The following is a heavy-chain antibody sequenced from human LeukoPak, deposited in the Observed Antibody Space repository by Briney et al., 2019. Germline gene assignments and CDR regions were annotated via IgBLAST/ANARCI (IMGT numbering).Heavy chain of an antibody. J-gene: IGHJ5*02. CDR2: IIPIFGTA. CDR1: GGTFSSYA. Sequence: ASVKVSCKASGGTFSSYAISWVRQAPGQGLEWMGGIIPIFGTANYAQKFQGRVTITADESTSTAYMELSSLRSEDTAVYYCARALIKYSSSWYKRYWWFDPWGQGTLVTVSS. D-gene: IGHD6-13*01. CDR3: ARALIKYSSSWYKRYWWFDP. V-gene: IGHV1-69*13.